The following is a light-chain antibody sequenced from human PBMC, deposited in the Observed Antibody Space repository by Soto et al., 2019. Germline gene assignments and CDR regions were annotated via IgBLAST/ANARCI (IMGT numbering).Light chain of an antibody. J-gene: IGKJ4*01. CDR1: QSIDND. V-gene: IGKV3-15*01. CDR3: QQYHRWPPLT. Sequence: EIVMKQSPATLSVSPGERATLSCRASQSIDNDLAWYQQKPGQAPRLLIYGASTRATGIPVRFSGSGSGTLFTLTINSLQSEDLAVYYCQQYHRWPPLTFGGGTKVEIK. CDR2: GAS.